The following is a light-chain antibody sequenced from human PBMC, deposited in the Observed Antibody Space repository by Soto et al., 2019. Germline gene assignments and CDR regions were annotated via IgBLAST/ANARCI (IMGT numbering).Light chain of an antibody. V-gene: IGKV3-15*01. CDR2: GAS. CDR3: QQYDNWPPLT. CDR1: QNVSSN. Sequence: ETVMTESPATLSVSPGDRATLYCRAGQNVSSNLAWYQQKFGQAPTLLIYGASTRATGIPARFSGSGSGTEFSLTISSLQSEDFAVYYCQQYDNWPPLTFGGGTKVDIK. J-gene: IGKJ4*01.